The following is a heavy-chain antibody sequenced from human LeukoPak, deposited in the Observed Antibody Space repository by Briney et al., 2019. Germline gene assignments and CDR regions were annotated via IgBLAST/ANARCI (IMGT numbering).Heavy chain of an antibody. CDR2: IIPIFGTA. D-gene: IGHD6-6*01. Sequence: ASVKVSCKASGGTFSSYAISWVRQAPGQGLEWMGGIIPIFGTANYAQKFQGRVTMTEDTSTDTAYMELSSLRSEDTAVYYCATLSITARPRWHWFDPWGQGTLVTVSS. CDR3: ATLSITARPRWHWFDP. V-gene: IGHV1-69*06. CDR1: GGTFSSYA. J-gene: IGHJ5*02.